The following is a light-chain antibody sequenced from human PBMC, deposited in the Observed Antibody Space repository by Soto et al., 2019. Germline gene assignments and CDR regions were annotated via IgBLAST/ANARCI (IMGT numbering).Light chain of an antibody. J-gene: IGLJ2*01. CDR2: SNN. CDR1: SSNIGSNT. Sequence: QSVLTQPPSASGTPGQRVTISCSGSSSNIGSNTVNWYQQLPGTAPKLLIYSNNQRPSGVPDRFSGSKSGTSASLAISGLXXXXXXXYYCAAWDDSLTGSAVFGGGTKLTVL. V-gene: IGLV1-44*01. CDR3: AAWDDSLTGSAV.